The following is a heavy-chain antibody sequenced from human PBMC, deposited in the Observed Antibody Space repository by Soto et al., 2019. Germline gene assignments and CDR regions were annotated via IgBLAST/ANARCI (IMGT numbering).Heavy chain of an antibody. CDR1: GFTFSSYG. CDR2: ISYDGSTE. Sequence: QVQLVESGGGVVQPGRSLRLSCAASGFTFSSYGMNWVRQAPGKGLEWLALISYDGSTEYYADSVKGRFTISRDTASNSVFLQMNSLRGEDTAVYFCARQFWDYDYYGMDVWGQGTTVTVSS. J-gene: IGHJ6*02. CDR3: ARQFWDYDYYGMDV. D-gene: IGHD7-27*01. V-gene: IGHV3-30*03.